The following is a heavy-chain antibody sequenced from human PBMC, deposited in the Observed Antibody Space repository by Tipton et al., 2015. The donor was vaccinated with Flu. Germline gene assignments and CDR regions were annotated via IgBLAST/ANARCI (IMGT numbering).Heavy chain of an antibody. CDR1: GFSFTSYG. J-gene: IGHJ6*02. D-gene: IGHD3-16*01. CDR3: AKAYTDGRYGMDV. V-gene: IGHV3-30*02. Sequence: SGFSFTSYGMHWVRQAPGKGLEWVAYIRYDGSNKYYADSVMAQFTISRDNSKNTMFLQMNSLRPEDTAVYYCAKAYTDGRYGMDVWGQGP. CDR2: IRYDGSNK.